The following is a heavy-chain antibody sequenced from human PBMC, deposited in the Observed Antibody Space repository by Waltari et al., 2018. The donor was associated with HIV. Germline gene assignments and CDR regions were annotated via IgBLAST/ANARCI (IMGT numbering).Heavy chain of an antibody. J-gene: IGHJ4*02. CDR3: ARETYYYDSSGPYFDY. Sequence: EVQLVESGGGLVQPGGSLRLSCVASGSTFTISGLNWVRQAPGKGLECVSFISSSSSTIYYADSVKGRFTISRDNAKNSLYLQMNSLRAEDTAVYYCARETYYYDSSGPYFDYWGQGTLVTVSS. V-gene: IGHV3-48*01. CDR1: GSTFTISG. CDR2: ISSSSSTI. D-gene: IGHD3-22*01.